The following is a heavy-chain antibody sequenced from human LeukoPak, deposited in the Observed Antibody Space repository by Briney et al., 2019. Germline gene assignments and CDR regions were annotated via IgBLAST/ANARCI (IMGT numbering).Heavy chain of an antibody. CDR3: ARDFVEQAGYAFDI. CDR1: GFTFSSYA. CDR2: ISYDGSNK. D-gene: IGHD3-16*02. V-gene: IGHV3-30-3*01. J-gene: IGHJ3*02. Sequence: GRSLRLSCAASGFTFSSYAMHWVRQAPGKGLEWVAVISYDGSNKYYADSVKGRFTISRDNSKNTLYLQMNSLRAEDTAVYYCARDFVEQAGYAFDIWGQGTMVTVS.